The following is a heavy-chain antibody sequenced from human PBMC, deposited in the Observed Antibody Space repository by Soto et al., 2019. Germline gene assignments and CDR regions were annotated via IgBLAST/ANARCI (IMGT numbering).Heavy chain of an antibody. Sequence: QVQLRESGPGLVKPSETLSLTCTVSGASVSTDGYYWSWIRQPPGTTLEWIGYVYYRGSSGYNPSLKRRVTASVDTSKNQFSLILSSVNASDTAVYYCARLSRLATVANTYYHSLDVWGQGTTVTVSS. J-gene: IGHJ6*02. D-gene: IGHD5-12*01. CDR2: VYYRGSS. V-gene: IGHV4-61*08. CDR1: GASVSTDGYY. CDR3: ARLSRLATVANTYYHSLDV.